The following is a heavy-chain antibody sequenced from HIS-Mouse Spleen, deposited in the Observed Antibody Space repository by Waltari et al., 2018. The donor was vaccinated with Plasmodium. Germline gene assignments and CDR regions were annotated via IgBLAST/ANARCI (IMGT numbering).Heavy chain of an antibody. J-gene: IGHJ6*02. CDR2: IDWDDDK. CDR1: GFSLSTSGMC. CDR3: ARTTYSSSSAKYYYYGMDV. V-gene: IGHV2-70*15. Sequence: QVTLRESGPALVKPTQTLTLTCTFSGFSLSTSGMCVSRIRQPPGKALEWLARIDWDDDKYYSTSLKTRITISKDTSKNQVVLTMTNMDPVDTATYYCARTTYSSSSAKYYYYGMDVWGQGTTVTVSS. D-gene: IGHD6-6*01.